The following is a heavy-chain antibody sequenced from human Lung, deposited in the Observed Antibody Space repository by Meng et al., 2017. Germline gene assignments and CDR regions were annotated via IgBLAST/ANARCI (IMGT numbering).Heavy chain of an antibody. D-gene: IGHD4-11*01. J-gene: IGHJ4*02. Sequence: QVLLQPGGAGLLKASETLYLACGVSGGYFSDYYWSWIRQPPGKGLEWIGEINHSGSTNYNPSLESRATISVDTSQNNLSLKLSSVTAADSAVYYCARGPTTMAHDFDYWGQGTLVTVSS. V-gene: IGHV4-34*01. CDR1: GGYFSDYY. CDR2: INHSGST. CDR3: ARGPTTMAHDFDY.